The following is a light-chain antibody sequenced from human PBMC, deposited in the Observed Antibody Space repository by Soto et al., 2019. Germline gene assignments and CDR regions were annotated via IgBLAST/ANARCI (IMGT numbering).Light chain of an antibody. CDR3: QQSYNTPYT. V-gene: IGKV1-39*01. Sequence: DIQMTQSPSSLSASVGDRVTITCRASQSIRTYLNWYQQKPGKAPKLLIYAASSLQGGVPSRFSGSRSGTDFTLTISSLQPEDFATFYCQQSYNTPYTFGQGTELEIK. CDR1: QSIRTY. CDR2: AAS. J-gene: IGKJ2*01.